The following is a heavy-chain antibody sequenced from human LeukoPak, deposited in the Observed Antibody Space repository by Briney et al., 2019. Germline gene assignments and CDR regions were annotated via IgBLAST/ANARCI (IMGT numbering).Heavy chain of an antibody. V-gene: IGHV3-74*01. D-gene: IGHD2-8*01. J-gene: IGHJ4*02. CDR1: GFTFSSYW. Sequence: PGGSLRLSCAASGFTFSSYWMHWVRQAPGRGLVWVSRINSDGTNTNYAHFVKGRVTISRDNAKNTVYLQMNSLRAEDTAVYYCTRDSLPDTNGCYDYWGQGTLVTVSS. CDR2: INSDGTNT. CDR3: TRDSLPDTNGCYDY.